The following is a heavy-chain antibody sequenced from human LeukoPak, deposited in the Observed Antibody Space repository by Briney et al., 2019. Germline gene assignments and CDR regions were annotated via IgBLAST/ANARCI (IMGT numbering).Heavy chain of an antibody. V-gene: IGHV3-30*03. D-gene: IGHD6-19*01. CDR3: ARGLSSRYSSGWYVVYGMDV. CDR1: GFTFSSYG. J-gene: IGHJ6*02. CDR2: ISYDGSNK. Sequence: GGSLRLSCAASGFTFSSYGMHWVRQAPGKGLEWVAVISYDGSNKYYADSVKGRFTISRDNSKNTLYLQMNSLRAEDTAVYYCARGLSSRYSSGWYVVYGMDVWGQGTTVTVSS.